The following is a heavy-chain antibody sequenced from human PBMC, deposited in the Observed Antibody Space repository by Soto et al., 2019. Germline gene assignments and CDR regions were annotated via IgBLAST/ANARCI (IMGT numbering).Heavy chain of an antibody. CDR1: GFSFSSYS. Sequence: EVQLVESGGGLVKPGGSLRLSCAASGFSFSSYSMNWVRQAPGKGLEWVSSISSSSSSSIYYADSAKGRFTISRDNAKNSLYLQMNNLRVEDTAVYYCARSYGSGKTDVWGQGTTVTVSS. D-gene: IGHD3-10*01. V-gene: IGHV3-21*01. CDR3: ARSYGSGKTDV. J-gene: IGHJ6*02. CDR2: ISSSSSSSI.